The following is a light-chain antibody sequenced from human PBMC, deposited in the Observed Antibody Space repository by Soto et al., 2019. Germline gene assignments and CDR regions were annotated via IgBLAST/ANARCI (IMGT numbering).Light chain of an antibody. CDR1: QSVTSNY. CDR3: QQYTDWPMT. V-gene: IGKV3-20*01. J-gene: IGKJ1*01. Sequence: EVVMTQSPATLSVSPGERATLSCRASQSVTSNYLAWYQQKPGQAPRLLIYGVSSRATGVPDRFSGSGSGTDFTLTISRLEHEDFAVYYCQQYTDWPMTFGQGTKVEVK. CDR2: GVS.